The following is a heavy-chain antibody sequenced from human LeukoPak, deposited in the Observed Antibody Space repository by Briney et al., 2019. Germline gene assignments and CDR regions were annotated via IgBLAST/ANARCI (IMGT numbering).Heavy chain of an antibody. CDR1: GFTFSSYS. Sequence: GGSLRLSCAASGFTFSSYSMNWVRQAPGKGLEWVSSISSSSSYIYYADSMKGRFTISRDNAKNSLYLQMNSLRAEDTAVYYCASYPPGRLASFENYWGQGTLVTVSS. D-gene: IGHD1-26*01. J-gene: IGHJ4*02. CDR3: ASYPPGRLASFENY. CDR2: ISSSSSYI. V-gene: IGHV3-21*01.